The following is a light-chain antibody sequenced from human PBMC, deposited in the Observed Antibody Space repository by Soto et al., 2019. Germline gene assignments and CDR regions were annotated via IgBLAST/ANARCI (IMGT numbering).Light chain of an antibody. Sequence: EIVLTQSPGTLSLSPGERATLSCRASQSITSSYLAWYQQKPGQAPRLLIYGASTRATGIPDRFSGSGSGTDFTLGISRLVPEDLAVYYCQQYGSSGTVFGQGTRLEIK. J-gene: IGKJ5*01. CDR3: QQYGSSGTV. CDR1: QSITSSY. CDR2: GAS. V-gene: IGKV3-20*01.